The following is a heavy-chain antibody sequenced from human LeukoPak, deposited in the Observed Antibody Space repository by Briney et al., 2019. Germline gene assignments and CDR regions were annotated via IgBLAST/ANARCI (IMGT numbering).Heavy chain of an antibody. CDR2: IYYSGST. Sequence: KTSETLSLTCAVYGGSFSGYYWSWIRQHPGKGLEWIGYIYYSGSTYYNPSLKSRVTISVDTSKNQFSLKLSSVTAADTAVYYCARGAILTGLDYWGQGTLVTVSS. D-gene: IGHD3-9*01. CDR3: ARGAILTGLDY. J-gene: IGHJ4*02. V-gene: IGHV4-31*11. CDR1: GGSFSGYY.